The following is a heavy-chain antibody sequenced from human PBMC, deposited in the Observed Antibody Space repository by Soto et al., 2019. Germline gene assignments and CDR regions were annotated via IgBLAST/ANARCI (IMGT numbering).Heavy chain of an antibody. CDR1: GYTFTSYG. J-gene: IGHJ4*02. CDR3: ARVGGWQPDY. CDR2: ISAYNVNT. D-gene: IGHD6-19*01. Sequence: QVQLVQSGAEVEKPGASVKVSCKASGYTFTSYGIIWVRHAPGQGLEWMGWISAYNVNTNQAQMLQGRVTMTTDTSTSTAYMEMRCLRSADTAVDYCARVGGWQPDYWGQGTLVTVSS. V-gene: IGHV1-18*01.